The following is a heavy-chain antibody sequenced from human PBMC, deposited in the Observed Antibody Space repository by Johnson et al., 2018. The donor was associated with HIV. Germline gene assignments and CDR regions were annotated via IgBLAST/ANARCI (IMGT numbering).Heavy chain of an antibody. Sequence: VQLVESGGGYVHPGRSLRLSCAASGFTVSSNYMSWVRQAPGKGLEWVSVIYSGGSTYYADSVKGRFTISRDNSKNTLYLQMHSLRIEDTAVYYCAREELEPDVFDIWGQGTMVTVSS. D-gene: IGHD1-1*01. CDR3: AREELEPDVFDI. CDR1: GFTVSSNY. J-gene: IGHJ3*02. V-gene: IGHV3-66*01. CDR2: IYSGGST.